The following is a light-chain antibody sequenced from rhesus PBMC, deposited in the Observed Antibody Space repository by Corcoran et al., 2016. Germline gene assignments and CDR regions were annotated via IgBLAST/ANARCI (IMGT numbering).Light chain of an antibody. Sequence: DIQMSQSPSSLSASVGDKVTITCRASQDITTALAWYQQKPGKAPNLLVYADSTLETGVPSRLSGTGSGTDFSLTISNLQPDDFATYYCQQGYSTPLTVGGGTKVDLK. CDR3: QQGYSTPLT. CDR2: ADS. CDR1: QDITTA. J-gene: IGKJ4*01. V-gene: IGKV1-33*02.